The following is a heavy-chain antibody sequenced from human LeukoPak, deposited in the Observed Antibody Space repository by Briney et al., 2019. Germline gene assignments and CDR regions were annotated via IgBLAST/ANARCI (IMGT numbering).Heavy chain of an antibody. V-gene: IGHV4-38-2*02. CDR2: IYHSGRT. CDR1: GYSISTGYY. Sequence: SGTLSLTCTVSGYSISTGYYWCWIRQPPGKGLEWSCIIYHSGRTDYNDSLKGRVTISVDTSKNQLYLQMNCVSAEDTAAYYCARDRGSCWYAPYYYYYMDVWGKGTTVTISS. D-gene: IGHD6-19*01. J-gene: IGHJ6*03. CDR3: ARDRGSCWYAPYYYYYMDV.